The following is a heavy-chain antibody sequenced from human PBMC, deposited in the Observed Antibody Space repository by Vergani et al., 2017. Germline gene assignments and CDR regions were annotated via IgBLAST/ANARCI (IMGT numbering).Heavy chain of an antibody. CDR3: ARASENYDFWSGLRPPDYMDV. Sequence: EVQLVESGGGLVKRGGSLRLSCAASGFTFSSYSMNWVRQAPGKGLEWVSSISSSSSYIHYSDSLKGRFTISRDNAKNSLYLQMNSLRAEDTAVYYCARASENYDFWSGLRPPDYMDVWGKGTTVTVSS. J-gene: IGHJ6*03. CDR2: ISSSSSYI. V-gene: IGHV3-21*04. D-gene: IGHD3-3*01. CDR1: GFTFSSYS.